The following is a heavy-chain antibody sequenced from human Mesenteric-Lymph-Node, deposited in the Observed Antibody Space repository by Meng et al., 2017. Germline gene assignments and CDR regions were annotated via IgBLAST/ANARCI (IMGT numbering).Heavy chain of an antibody. D-gene: IGHD6-19*01. J-gene: IGHJ4*02. CDR2: IIPIVGTA. CDR3: ARSIAVAGTDFDY. V-gene: IGHV1-69*06. CDR1: GGTFSSYA. Sequence: QVPLVSSGAEVKKPGSSLKGSCNASGGTFSSYAISWVRQAPGQGLEWMGGIIPIVGTANYAQKFQGRVTITAGKSTSTAYMELSSLRSEDTAVYYCARSIAVAGTDFDYCGQGTLVTVSS.